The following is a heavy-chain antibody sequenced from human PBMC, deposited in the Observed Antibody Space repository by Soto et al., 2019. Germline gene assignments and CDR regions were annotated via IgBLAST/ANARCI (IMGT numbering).Heavy chain of an antibody. CDR3: ARQILAAADPYNWFDP. J-gene: IGHJ5*02. CDR1: GGSISSSSYY. CDR2: IYYSGST. V-gene: IGHV4-39*01. D-gene: IGHD6-13*01. Sequence: SETLSLTCTVSGGSISSSSYYWGWIRQPPGKGLEWIGSIYYSGSTYYNPSLKSRVTISVDTSKNQFSLKLSSVTAADTAVYYCARQILAAADPYNWFDPWGQGTLVTVSS.